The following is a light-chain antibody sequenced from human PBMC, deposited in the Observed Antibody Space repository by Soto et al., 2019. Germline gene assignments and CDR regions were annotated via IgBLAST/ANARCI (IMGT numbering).Light chain of an antibody. Sequence: DIVLTQSPGTLSLSPGERATLSCRASQSVSSGYLAWYQQKPGQAPRLLIFHASSRATGIPDRFAGSGSETDFHLTINRLEPEDFAVYYCQQYGRSPLTFGGGTKVEIK. CDR2: HAS. V-gene: IGKV3-20*01. CDR3: QQYGRSPLT. CDR1: QSVSSGY. J-gene: IGKJ4*01.